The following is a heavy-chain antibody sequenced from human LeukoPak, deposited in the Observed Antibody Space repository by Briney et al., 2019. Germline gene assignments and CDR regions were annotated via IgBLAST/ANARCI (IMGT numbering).Heavy chain of an antibody. CDR3: ASQVVAARDPFDY. Sequence: PGGSLRLSCAASGFTFSSYDMSWVRQAPGKGLEWVSAISGSGGSTYYADSVKGRFTISRDNSKNTLYLQMNSLRAEDTAVYYCASQVVAARDPFDYWGQGTLVTVSS. J-gene: IGHJ4*02. CDR1: GFTFSSYD. CDR2: ISGSGGST. V-gene: IGHV3-23*01. D-gene: IGHD2-15*01.